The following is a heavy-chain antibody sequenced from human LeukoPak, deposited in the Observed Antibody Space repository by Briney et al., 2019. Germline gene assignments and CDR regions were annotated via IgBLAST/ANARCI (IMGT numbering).Heavy chain of an antibody. Sequence: GGSLRLSCAASGFTFTTFWMNWVRQVPGKGLVWVSLINPDGSTTTYADSVKGRFTISRDNAKNTVYLQMNSLRAEDTAVYYCARDQGGSGSYVREMPSGRDAFDIWGQGTMVTVSS. D-gene: IGHD3-10*01. CDR1: GFTFTTFW. J-gene: IGHJ3*02. V-gene: IGHV3-74*01. CDR2: INPDGSTT. CDR3: ARDQGGSGSYVREMPSGRDAFDI.